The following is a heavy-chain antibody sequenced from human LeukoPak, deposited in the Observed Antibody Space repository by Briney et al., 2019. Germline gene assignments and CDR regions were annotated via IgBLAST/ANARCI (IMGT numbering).Heavy chain of an antibody. D-gene: IGHD1-14*01. J-gene: IGHJ6*02. V-gene: IGHV3-64*01. CDR1: GFTFSSYA. CDR2: ISSNGGST. Sequence: GGSLRLSCAASGFTFSSYAMHWVHQAPGKGLEYVSAISSNGGSTYYANSVKGRFTISRDNSKNTLYLQMGSLRAEDMAVYYCARDSLTLSLNGMDVWGQGTTVTVSS. CDR3: ARDSLTLSLNGMDV.